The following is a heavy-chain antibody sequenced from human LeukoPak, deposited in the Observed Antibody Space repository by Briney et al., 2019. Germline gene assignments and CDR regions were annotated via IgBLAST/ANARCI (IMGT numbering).Heavy chain of an antibody. Sequence: SETLSLTCAVYGGSFSGYYWSWIRQPPGNGLEWIGEINHSGSTNYNPSLKSRVTISVDTSKNQFSLKLSSVTAADTAVYYCARAAAGQGAFDYWGQGTLVTVSS. CDR3: ARAAAGQGAFDY. CDR2: INHSGST. V-gene: IGHV4-34*01. J-gene: IGHJ4*02. CDR1: GGSFSGYY. D-gene: IGHD6-13*01.